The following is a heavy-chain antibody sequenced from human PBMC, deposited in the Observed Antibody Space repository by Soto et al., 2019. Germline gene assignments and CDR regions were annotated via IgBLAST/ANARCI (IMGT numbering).Heavy chain of an antibody. CDR1: GLNFNDYA. CDR3: ARGDRGGSGSPASYYYSGLAV. CDR2: VSTRGDIT. D-gene: IGHD3-10*01. Sequence: EVQLLESGGDLVQPGGSLRLSCAASGLNFNDYAMTWVRQAPGKGLEWVSSVSTRGDITYYSDSVKGRFTISRDNSKNTLFLHMNSLRAEDTALYYCARGDRGGSGSPASYYYSGLAVWGQGTTVTVSS. V-gene: IGHV3-23*01. J-gene: IGHJ6*02.